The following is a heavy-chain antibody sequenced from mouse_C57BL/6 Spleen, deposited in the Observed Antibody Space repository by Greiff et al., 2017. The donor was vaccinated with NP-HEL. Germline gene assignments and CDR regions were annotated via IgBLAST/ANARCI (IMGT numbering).Heavy chain of an antibody. J-gene: IGHJ3*01. CDR1: GYTFTSYW. Sequence: QVQLKQPGAELVKPGASVKLSCKASGYTFTSYWMQWVKQRHGQGLEWIGEIDPSDSYTNYNQKFKGKATLTVDTSSSTAYMQLSSLTSEDSAVYYCARGGNYGFAYWGQGTLVTVSA. D-gene: IGHD2-1*01. CDR2: IDPSDSYT. V-gene: IGHV1-50*01. CDR3: ARGGNYGFAY.